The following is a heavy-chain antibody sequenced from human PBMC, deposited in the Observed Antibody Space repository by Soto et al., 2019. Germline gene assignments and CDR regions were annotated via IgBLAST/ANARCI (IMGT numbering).Heavy chain of an antibody. J-gene: IGHJ4*02. CDR2: TTGGGNTV. CDR1: GFTFSAYY. Sequence: GGSLRLSCAASGFTFSAYYMTWIRQAPGKGLEWVSYTTGGGNTVYYADSVKGRFTIPRDNAKNSLYLQMNSLRVEDTAVYYCARVYSGSFLDWGQGALVTVSS. D-gene: IGHD1-26*01. V-gene: IGHV3-11*01. CDR3: ARVYSGSFLD.